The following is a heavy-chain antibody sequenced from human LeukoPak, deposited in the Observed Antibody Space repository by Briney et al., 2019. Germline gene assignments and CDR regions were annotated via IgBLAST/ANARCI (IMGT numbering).Heavy chain of an antibody. V-gene: IGHV1-69*05. CDR1: KSTFHTYT. J-gene: IGHJ5*02. D-gene: IGHD5-18*01. CDR3: ARRGYSYGLGPFDP. CDR2: IIPIFGTA. Sequence: VASVKVSFKAPKSTFHTYTLSWVRPAPGQRRAWMGGIIPIFGTANYAQKFQGRVTITTDESTSTAYMELSSPRSEDTAVYYCARRGYSYGLGPFDPWGQGTLVTVSS.